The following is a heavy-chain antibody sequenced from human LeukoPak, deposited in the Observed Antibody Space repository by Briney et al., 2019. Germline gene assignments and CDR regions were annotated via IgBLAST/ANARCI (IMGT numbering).Heavy chain of an antibody. CDR3: ARVPRNDYQTNGFDY. Sequence: GASVKVSCKASGYTFTGYYMHWVRQAPGQGLEWMGWINPNSGGTNYAQKFQGRVTMTRDTSISTAYMELRSLRSDDTAVYYCARVPRNDYQTNGFDYWGQGTLVTVSS. CDR2: INPNSGGT. J-gene: IGHJ4*02. D-gene: IGHD3-16*01. CDR1: GYTFTGYY. V-gene: IGHV1-2*02.